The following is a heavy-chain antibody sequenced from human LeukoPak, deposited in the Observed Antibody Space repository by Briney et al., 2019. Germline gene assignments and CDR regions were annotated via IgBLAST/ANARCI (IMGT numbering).Heavy chain of an antibody. Sequence: ASVKVSCKASGGTFSSYAISWVRQAPGQGLEWMGGIIPIFGTANYAQKFQGRVTITADESTSTAYMELSSLRSEDTAVYYCARENGRMIVVAQDAFDIWGQGTMVTVSS. J-gene: IGHJ3*02. CDR1: GGTFSSYA. V-gene: IGHV1-69*13. CDR2: IIPIFGTA. D-gene: IGHD3-22*01. CDR3: ARENGRMIVVAQDAFDI.